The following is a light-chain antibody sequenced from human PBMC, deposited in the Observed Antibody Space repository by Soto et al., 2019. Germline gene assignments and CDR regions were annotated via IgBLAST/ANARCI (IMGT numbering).Light chain of an antibody. CDR3: HQYKSYPIT. CDR2: GAI. J-gene: IGKJ5*01. CDR1: QDISNY. Sequence: DIQMTQSPSSLSASVGDRVTITCRASQDISNYLVWFQQKPGKAPKSLIYGAISLQGGVPSRFSDSGSGTAFTLTISSLQPEDFATYYCHQYKSYPITFGQGTRLEI. V-gene: IGKV1-16*01.